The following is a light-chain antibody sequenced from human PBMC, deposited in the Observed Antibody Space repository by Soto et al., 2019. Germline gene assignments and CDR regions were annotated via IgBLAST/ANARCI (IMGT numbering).Light chain of an antibody. J-gene: IGKJ2*01. CDR3: KQRFIWPNT. Sequence: EIVLTQSPATLSLSPGERATLSCRASQSVGNYLAWYQHNPGQAPRLLIYDASNRATGIPARFSGSGSGTDFTLTISSPETEDCAFYYCKQRFIWPNTFGKGTNLEVK. CDR1: QSVGNY. CDR2: DAS. V-gene: IGKV3-11*01.